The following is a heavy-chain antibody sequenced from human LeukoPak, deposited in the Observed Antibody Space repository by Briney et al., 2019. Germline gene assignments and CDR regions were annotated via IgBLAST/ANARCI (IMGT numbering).Heavy chain of an antibody. CDR3: ARDGGGSYYSD. CDR1: GYTFSSYG. D-gene: IGHD1-26*01. CDR2: VNVYNGNT. Sequence: ASVKVPCKASGYTFSSYGIIWARQAPGQGLEWMGWVNVYNGNTNYAQKFQGRVAMTTDTSTSTAYVELRSLRSDDTAVYYCARDGGGSYYSDWGQGTLVTVSS. V-gene: IGHV1-18*01. J-gene: IGHJ4*02.